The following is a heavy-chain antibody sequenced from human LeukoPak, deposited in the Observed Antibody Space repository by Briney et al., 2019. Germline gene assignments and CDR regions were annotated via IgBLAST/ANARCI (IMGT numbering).Heavy chain of an antibody. CDR2: IYPGDSDT. V-gene: IGHV5-51*01. CDR1: GYRFANYW. CDR3: AVKPGYTGSWGTFDS. Sequence: GESLKISCKASGYRFANYWIGWVRQMAGEGLEWMGSIYPGDSDTRYSPSFQGQVTISADKSISTAYLQWSSLKASDTAMYYCAVKPGYTGSWGTFDSWGQGTLVTVSS. J-gene: IGHJ4*02. D-gene: IGHD1-26*01.